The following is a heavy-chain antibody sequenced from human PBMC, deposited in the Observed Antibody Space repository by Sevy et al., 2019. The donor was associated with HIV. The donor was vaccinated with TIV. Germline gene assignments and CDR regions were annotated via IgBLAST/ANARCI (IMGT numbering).Heavy chain of an antibody. D-gene: IGHD6-13*01. CDR2: ISYDGGSK. Sequence: GGSLRLSCAASGFTFNTYAMHWVRQAPGKGLEWVAVISYDGGSKYYADSVKGRLTISRDNSKNTLYLQMISLRPEDSAIYYCARGRAIAAAGTLDYWGQGTLVTVSS. CDR3: ARGRAIAAAGTLDY. CDR1: GFTFNTYA. V-gene: IGHV3-30-3*01. J-gene: IGHJ4*02.